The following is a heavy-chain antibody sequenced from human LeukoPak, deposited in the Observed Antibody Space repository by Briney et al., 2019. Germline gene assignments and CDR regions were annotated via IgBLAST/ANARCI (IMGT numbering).Heavy chain of an antibody. CDR3: AKDATPRNSIWDYFGK. CDR2: IGGPTET. D-gene: IGHD4-23*01. J-gene: IGHJ4*02. CDR1: GFNFDICA. V-gene: IGHV3-23*01. Sequence: GGSLRLSCVASGFNFDICAMSWVRQAPGKGPEWVSSIGGPTETFYADSVKGRFTVSRDNSQNTLYLQMNSLRAEDTAVYYCAKDATPRNSIWDYFGKWGQGALVTVST.